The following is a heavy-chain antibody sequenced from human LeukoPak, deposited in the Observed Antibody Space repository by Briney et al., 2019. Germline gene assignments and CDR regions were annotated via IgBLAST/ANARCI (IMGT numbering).Heavy chain of an antibody. CDR2: ISSSSSYI. CDR1: GFTFSSYS. J-gene: IGHJ3*02. V-gene: IGHV3-21*01. CDR3: ARDKGVRIAAAPYAFDI. Sequence: GGSLRLSCAASGFTFSSYSMNWVRQAPGKGLEGVSSISSSSSYIYYEDSVKGGFTISRENAKNSLYLQMNSLRAEDTAVYYCARDKGVRIAAAPYAFDIWGQGTMVTVSS. D-gene: IGHD6-13*01.